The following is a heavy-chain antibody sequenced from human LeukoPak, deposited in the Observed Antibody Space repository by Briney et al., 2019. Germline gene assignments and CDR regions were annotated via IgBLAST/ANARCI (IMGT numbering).Heavy chain of an antibody. V-gene: IGHV4-61*02. CDR2: IYTSGST. D-gene: IGHD6-19*01. CDR3: ARERFIAVALTYIDL. J-gene: IGHJ2*01. CDR1: GGSISSGSYY. Sequence: SQTLSLTCTVSGGSISSGSYYWSWIRQPAGKGLEWIGRIYTSGSTNYNPPLKSRVTISVDTSKNQFSLKLSSVTAADTAVYYCARERFIAVALTYIDLWGRGTLVTVSS.